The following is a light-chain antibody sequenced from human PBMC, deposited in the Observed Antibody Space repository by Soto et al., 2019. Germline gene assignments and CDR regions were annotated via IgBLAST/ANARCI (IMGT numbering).Light chain of an antibody. J-gene: IGKJ1*01. CDR2: LGS. CDR1: QSLLHRNGYNY. V-gene: IGKV2-28*01. Sequence: EIVMTQSPLSLPVTPGEPASISCSSNQSLLHRNGYNYLDWYLQKPGQSPQFLIYLGSKRASGVPDRFSGSGSGTDFTLKISRVEAEDVGVYYCMQPLQSWTFGQGTKVDIK. CDR3: MQPLQSWT.